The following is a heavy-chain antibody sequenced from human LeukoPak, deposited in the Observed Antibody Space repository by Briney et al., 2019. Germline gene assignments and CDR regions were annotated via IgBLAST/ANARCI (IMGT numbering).Heavy chain of an antibody. CDR3: ARDLDYGDYYYYYGMDV. D-gene: IGHD4-17*01. Sequence: PGRSLRLSCAASGFTFDDYAMHWVRQAPGKGLEWVSSISSSSSYIYYADSVKGRFTISRDNAKNSLYLQMNSLRAEDTAVYYCARDLDYGDYYYYYGMDVWGQGTTVTVSS. V-gene: IGHV3-21*01. CDR1: GFTFDDYA. CDR2: ISSSSSYI. J-gene: IGHJ6*02.